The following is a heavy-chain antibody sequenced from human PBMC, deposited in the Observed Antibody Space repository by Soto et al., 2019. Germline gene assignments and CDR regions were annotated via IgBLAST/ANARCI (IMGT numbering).Heavy chain of an antibody. Sequence: SETLSLTCTVSGVSISSIDYYWSWFRQAPGKGLEWIGYISYTGTTSYNPSLESRLRMSIDRSRSQFSLQVTSVTAADTAVYYCARATSYCGRTTCYPFDFWGQGALVTVSS. D-gene: IGHD2-2*01. CDR3: ARATSYCGRTTCYPFDF. J-gene: IGHJ4*02. V-gene: IGHV4-30-4*01. CDR1: GVSISSIDYY. CDR2: ISYTGTT.